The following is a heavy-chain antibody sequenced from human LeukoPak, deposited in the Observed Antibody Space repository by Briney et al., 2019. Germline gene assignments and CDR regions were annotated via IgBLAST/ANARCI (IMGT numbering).Heavy chain of an antibody. Sequence: SETLPLTCAVYGGSFSGYYWSWIRQPPGKGLEWIGEINHSGSTNYNPSLKSRVTISVDTSKNQFSLKLSSVTAADTAVYYCAREGWDYYYMDVWGKGTTVTVSS. J-gene: IGHJ6*03. CDR1: GGSFSGYY. CDR3: AREGWDYYYMDV. V-gene: IGHV4-34*01. D-gene: IGHD1-26*01. CDR2: INHSGST.